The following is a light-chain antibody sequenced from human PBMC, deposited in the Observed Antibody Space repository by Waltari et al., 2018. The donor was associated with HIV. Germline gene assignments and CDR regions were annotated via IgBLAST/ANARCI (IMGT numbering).Light chain of an antibody. V-gene: IGLV3-25*03. CDR2: QDI. J-gene: IGLJ1*01. Sequence: SYELTQPPSVSVSPGQTARIICSGDTLAKQYAYWYQQKPGQAPQLVMYQDIERPSGIPERFSGSSSGTAVTLTISRVQAADEADYYCQSIDSGGTFVFGTGTKVTVL. CDR3: QSIDSGGTFV. CDR1: TLAKQY.